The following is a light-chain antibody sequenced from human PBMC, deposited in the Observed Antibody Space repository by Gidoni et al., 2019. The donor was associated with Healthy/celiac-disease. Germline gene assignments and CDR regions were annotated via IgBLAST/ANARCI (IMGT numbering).Light chain of an antibody. CDR3: QQSYSTLWT. CDR2: AAS. Sequence: DIQMTQSPSSLSASVGDRVNITCRASQSISSYLNWYQQKPGKAPKLLIYAASSLQSGVPSRFSGRGSGTDFTLTISSLQPEDFATYYCQQSYSTLWTFXQXTKVEIK. J-gene: IGKJ1*01. CDR1: QSISSY. V-gene: IGKV1-39*01.